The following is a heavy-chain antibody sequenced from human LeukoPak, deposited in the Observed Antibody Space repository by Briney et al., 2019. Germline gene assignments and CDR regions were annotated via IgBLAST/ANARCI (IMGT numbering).Heavy chain of an antibody. CDR1: GFTFSSYA. D-gene: IGHD2-15*01. J-gene: IGHJ5*02. V-gene: IGHV3-23*01. CDR2: ISGSGGST. Sequence: GGSLRLSCAASGFTFSSYAMSWVRQAPGKGLEWVSVISGSGGSTYYADSVKGRFTISRDNSKNTLYLQMNSLRAEDTAVYYCANCGGSCYDWFDPWGQGTLVTVSS. CDR3: ANCGGSCYDWFDP.